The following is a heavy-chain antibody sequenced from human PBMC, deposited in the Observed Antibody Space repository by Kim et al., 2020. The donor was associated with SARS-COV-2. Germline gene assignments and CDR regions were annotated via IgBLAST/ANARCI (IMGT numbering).Heavy chain of an antibody. V-gene: IGHV4-31*03. D-gene: IGHD1-20*01. CDR1: GGSISSGGYY. J-gene: IGHJ4*02. CDR3: ARELNNIIDY. CDR2: IYYSGST. Sequence: SETLSLTCTVSGGSISSGGYYWSWIRQHPGKGLEWIGYIYYSGSTYYNPSLKSRVTISVDTSKNQFSLKLSSVTAADTAVYYCARELNNIIDYWGQGTLVTVSS.